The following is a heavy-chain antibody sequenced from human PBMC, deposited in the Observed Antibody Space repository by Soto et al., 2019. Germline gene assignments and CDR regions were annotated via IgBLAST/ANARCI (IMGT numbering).Heavy chain of an antibody. D-gene: IGHD2-2*01. CDR3: ARVNIVVVPAAPYYYYGMDV. CDR2: ISAYNGNT. J-gene: IGHJ6*02. CDR1: GYTFTSYG. V-gene: IGHV1-18*01. Sequence: GASVKVSCKASGYTFTSYGISWVRQAPGQGLEWMGWISAYNGNTNYAQKLQGRVTMTTDTSTSTAYMELRSLRSDDTAVYYCARVNIVVVPAAPYYYYGMDVWGQGTTVTVSS.